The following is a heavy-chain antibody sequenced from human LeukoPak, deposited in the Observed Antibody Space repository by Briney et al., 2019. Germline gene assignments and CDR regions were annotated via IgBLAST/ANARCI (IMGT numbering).Heavy chain of an antibody. V-gene: IGHV1-69*13. J-gene: IGHJ3*02. D-gene: IGHD3-9*01. CDR3: ARADDILTGGAFDI. CDR2: IIPTFGTA. Sequence: GASVKVSCKASGGTFSSYAISWVRQAPGQGLEWMGGIIPTFGTANYAQKFQGRVTITADESTSTAYMELSSLRSEDTAVYYCARADDILTGGAFDIWGQGTMVTVSS. CDR1: GGTFSSYA.